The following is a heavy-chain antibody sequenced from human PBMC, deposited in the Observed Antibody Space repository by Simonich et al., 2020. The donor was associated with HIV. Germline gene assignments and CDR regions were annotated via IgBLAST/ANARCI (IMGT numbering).Heavy chain of an antibody. V-gene: IGHV4-39*01. J-gene: IGHJ4*02. CDR2: IYLSGRT. CDR1: GGSISSSSYY. Sequence: QLQLQESGPGLVKPSETLSLTCTVSGGSISSSSYYWGWIRQPPGKGLEWIGSIYLSGRTYYNPSPTSRATISVATSKNQFSLKLSSVTAADTAVYYCARREDEAIGGYFDYWGQGTLVTVSS. CDR3: ARREDEAIGGYFDY.